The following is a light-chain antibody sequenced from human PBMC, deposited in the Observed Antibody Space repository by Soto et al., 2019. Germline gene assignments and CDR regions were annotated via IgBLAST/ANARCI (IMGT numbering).Light chain of an antibody. V-gene: IGLV2-14*01. CDR1: SSDVGGYNY. Sequence: QSVLTQPASVSGSPGQSITISCTGTSSDVGGYNYVSWYQQHPGKAPKLMIYDVSNRPSGVSNRFSGSKSGNTASLTISGLQAEDEADYSCSSYTSSSTLFVFGTGTKVIVL. CDR3: SSYTSSSTLFV. CDR2: DVS. J-gene: IGLJ1*01.